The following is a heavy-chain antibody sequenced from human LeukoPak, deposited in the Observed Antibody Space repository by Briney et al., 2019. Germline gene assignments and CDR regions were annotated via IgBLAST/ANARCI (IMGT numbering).Heavy chain of an antibody. CDR1: GDSISSGSFY. D-gene: IGHD3-3*01. CDR3: ARGQREIFGVVIHFDY. J-gene: IGHJ4*02. V-gene: IGHV4-61*02. Sequence: SETLSLTCTVSGDSISSGSFYWSWIRQAAGKGLEWIGRVSSSGRTTYNPSLKGRLTISITTSKNQFSLKLSSVTAADTAVYYCARGQREIFGVVIHFDYWGQGTLVTVSS. CDR2: VSSSGRT.